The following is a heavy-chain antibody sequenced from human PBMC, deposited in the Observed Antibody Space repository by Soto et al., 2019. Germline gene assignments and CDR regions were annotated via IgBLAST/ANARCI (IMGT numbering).Heavy chain of an antibody. D-gene: IGHD3-22*01. CDR1: GGSISSYY. CDR3: ARHWYYYDSICLFPDYYFDY. Sequence: SDTLSLTCTVSGGSISSYYWSWIRQPPGKGLKWIGYIYYSGSTNYNPSLKSRVTISVDTSKNQFSLKLSSVTAADTAVYYCARHWYYYDSICLFPDYYFDYWGQETLFTVSS. CDR2: IYYSGST. J-gene: IGHJ4*02. V-gene: IGHV4-59*08.